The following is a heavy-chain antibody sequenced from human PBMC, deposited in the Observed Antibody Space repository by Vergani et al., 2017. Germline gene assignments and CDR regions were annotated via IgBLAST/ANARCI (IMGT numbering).Heavy chain of an antibody. V-gene: IGHV3-9*01. CDR2: INWNSGGI. CDR3: AKGGQWLILDAFDI. D-gene: IGHD6-19*01. Sequence: EVQLLESGGGLVQPGGSLRLSCAASGFTFDDYAMHWARQAPGKGLEWVSGINWNSGGIGYADSVKGRFTISRDNAKNSLYLQMNSLRAEDTALYYCAKGGQWLILDAFDIWGQGTMVTVSS. CDR1: GFTFDDYA. J-gene: IGHJ3*02.